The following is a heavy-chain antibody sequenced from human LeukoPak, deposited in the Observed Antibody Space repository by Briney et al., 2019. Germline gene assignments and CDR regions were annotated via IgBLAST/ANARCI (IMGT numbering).Heavy chain of an antibody. J-gene: IGHJ4*02. CDR2: IKRDGSEK. CDR1: GFSFSSYW. V-gene: IGHV3-7*01. D-gene: IGHD1-1*01. CDR3: ARDPVRRYDY. Sequence: GGSLRLSCAASGFSFSSYWMSWVRQAPGKGLEWVANIKRDGSEKYCVDSVKGRFTISRDNAKNSLYLQMNSLRAEDTAVYYCARDPVRRYDYWGQGTLVTVSS.